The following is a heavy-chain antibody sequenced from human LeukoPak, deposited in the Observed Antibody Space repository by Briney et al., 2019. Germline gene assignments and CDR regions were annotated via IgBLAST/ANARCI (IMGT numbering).Heavy chain of an antibody. CDR1: GFTFSNYA. CDR3: ARDLTGDAYFDY. J-gene: IGHJ4*02. D-gene: IGHD7-27*01. V-gene: IGHV3-66*01. CDR2: FYSGGST. Sequence: GGSLRLSCAASGFTFSNYAMSWVRQAPGKGLEWVSIFYSGGSTYYADSVKGRFTISRDNSKNTLYLQMNSLRAEDTAVYYCARDLTGDAYFDYWGQGTLVTVSS.